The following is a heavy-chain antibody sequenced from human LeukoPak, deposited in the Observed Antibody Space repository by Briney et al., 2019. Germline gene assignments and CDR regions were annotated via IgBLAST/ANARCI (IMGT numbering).Heavy chain of an antibody. Sequence: GGSLRLSCAASGFTFSTYAMTWVRQAPGKGLEWVSLISGTGGSTYYADSVKGRFTISRDNSKNTLYLQMNSLRAEDTAVYYCARVGLGNDAFDIWGQGTMVTVSS. D-gene: IGHD3-22*01. V-gene: IGHV3-23*01. CDR1: GFTFSTYA. CDR2: ISGTGGST. CDR3: ARVGLGNDAFDI. J-gene: IGHJ3*02.